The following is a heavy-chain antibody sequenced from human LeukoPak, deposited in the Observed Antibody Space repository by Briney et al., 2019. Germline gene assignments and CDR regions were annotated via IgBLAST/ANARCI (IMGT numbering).Heavy chain of an antibody. V-gene: IGHV1-69*13. J-gene: IGHJ4*02. CDR2: IIPIFGTA. Sequence: ASVKVSCKASGGTFTSYAISWVRQAPGQGLEWMGGIIPIFGTANYAQKFQGRVTITADESTSTAYMELSSLRSEDTAVYYCARGLSIAAAGFDYWGQGTLVTVSS. CDR1: GGTFTSYA. D-gene: IGHD6-13*01. CDR3: ARGLSIAAAGFDY.